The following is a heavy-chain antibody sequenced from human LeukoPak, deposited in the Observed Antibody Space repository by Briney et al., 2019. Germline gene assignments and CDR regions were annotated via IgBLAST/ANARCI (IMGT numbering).Heavy chain of an antibody. J-gene: IGHJ4*02. D-gene: IGHD3-22*01. CDR1: GLTFSSYA. V-gene: IGHV3-30*01. Sequence: GRSLRLSCAASGLTFSSYAMHWVRQAPGKGLEWVAVISYDGSNKYYADSVKGRFTISRDNSKNTLYLQMNSLRAEDTAVYYCARDRGEWLLLYYFDYWGQGTLVTVSS. CDR3: ARDRGEWLLLYYFDY. CDR2: ISYDGSNK.